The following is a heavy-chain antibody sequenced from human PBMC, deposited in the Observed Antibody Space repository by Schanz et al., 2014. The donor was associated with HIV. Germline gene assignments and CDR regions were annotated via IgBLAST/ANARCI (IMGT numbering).Heavy chain of an antibody. J-gene: IGHJ5*02. D-gene: IGHD2-21*01. CDR3: ARDDVLDSLAS. Sequence: QVQLVQSGAEVKKPGSSVNVSCKTSGGTFSNYAISWVRQAPGHALEWMGGIIPIFGAAKNAPKFQGRVTITADESTSTAYMELTGLNPEDTAIYYCARDDVLDSLASWGQGTLVTVSS. CDR2: IIPIFGAA. V-gene: IGHV1-69*01. CDR1: GGTFSNYA.